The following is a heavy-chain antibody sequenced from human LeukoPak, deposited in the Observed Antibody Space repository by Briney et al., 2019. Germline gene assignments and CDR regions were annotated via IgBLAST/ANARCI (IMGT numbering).Heavy chain of an antibody. CDR1: GYTFTSYG. CDR2: ISAYKGNT. Sequence: ASVNVSCKASGYTFTSYGISWVRPAPGQGLAWMGWISAYKGNTNYAQKLQGRVTMTTDTYTSTAYMELRSLRSDDTAVYYCAREMMVASLTGLFISLDYWGQGTLVTVSS. D-gene: IGHD3-9*01. CDR3: AREMMVASLTGLFISLDY. V-gene: IGHV1-18*01. J-gene: IGHJ4*02.